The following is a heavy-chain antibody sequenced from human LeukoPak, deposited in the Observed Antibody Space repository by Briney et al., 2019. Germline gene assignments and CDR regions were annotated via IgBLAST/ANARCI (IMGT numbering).Heavy chain of an antibody. V-gene: IGHV4-39*01. J-gene: IGHJ4*02. CDR1: GGSISSSSYY. D-gene: IGHD3-9*01. CDR3: NTEGDILTGYYSADY. Sequence: SETLSLTCTVSGGSISSSSYYWGWIRQPPGKGLEWIGSIYYSGSTYYNPSLKSRVTISVDTSKNQFSLKLSSVTAADTAVYYCNTEGDILTGYYSADYWGRGTLVTVSS. CDR2: IYYSGST.